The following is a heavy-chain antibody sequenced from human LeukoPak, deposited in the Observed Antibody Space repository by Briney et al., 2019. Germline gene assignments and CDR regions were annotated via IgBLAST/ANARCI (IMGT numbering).Heavy chain of an antibody. J-gene: IGHJ4*02. CDR3: AKGHTNLDPA. CDR1: GFTFSSYG. CDR2: ISYDGSNK. V-gene: IGHV3-30*18. D-gene: IGHD1-1*01. Sequence: GGSLRLSCAASGFTFSSYGMHWVRQAPGKGLEWVAVISYDGSNKYYADSVKGRFTISRDNSKNSLYLQMNSLRGEDTAIYFCAKGHTNLDPAGDQGALVIVSS.